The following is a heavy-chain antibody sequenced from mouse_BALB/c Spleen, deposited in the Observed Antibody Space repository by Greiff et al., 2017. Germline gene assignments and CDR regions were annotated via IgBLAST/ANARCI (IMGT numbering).Heavy chain of an antibody. CDR1: GFNIKDTY. V-gene: IGHV14-3*02. CDR2: IDPANCNT. CDR3: ARSLLRREAMDY. D-gene: IGHD1-2*01. Sequence: VQLQQSGAELVKPGASVKLSCTASGFNIKDTYMHWVKQRPEQGLEWIGRIDPANCNTKYDPTFQGKATITADTSSNTAYLQLSSLTSEDTAVYYCARSLLRREAMDYWGQGTSVTVSS. J-gene: IGHJ4*01.